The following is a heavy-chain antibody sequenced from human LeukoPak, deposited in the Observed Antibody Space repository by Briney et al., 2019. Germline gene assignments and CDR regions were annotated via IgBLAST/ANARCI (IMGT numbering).Heavy chain of an antibody. V-gene: IGHV3-30*18. CDR2: ISYDGSNK. J-gene: IGHJ4*02. CDR3: AKVMLSSGYDLYYFDY. Sequence: GRSLRLSCAASGFTFSSYGMQWVRQAPGKGLDWVAVISYDGSNKYYADSVKGRFTISRDNSKNTLYLQMNSLRAEDTAVYYCAKVMLSSGYDLYYFDYWGQGTLVTVSS. CDR1: GFTFSSYG. D-gene: IGHD5-12*01.